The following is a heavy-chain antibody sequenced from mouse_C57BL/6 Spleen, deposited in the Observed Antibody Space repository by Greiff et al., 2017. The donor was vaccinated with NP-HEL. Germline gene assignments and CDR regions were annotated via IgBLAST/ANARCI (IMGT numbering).Heavy chain of an antibody. J-gene: IGHJ3*01. CDR1: GYTFTDYN. CDR2: INPNNGGT. D-gene: IGHD1-1*01. Sequence: EVKLVESGPELVKPGASVKMSCKASGYTFTDYNMHWVKQSHGKSLEWIGYINPNNGGTSYNQKFKGKATLTVNKSSSTAYMELRSLTSEDSAVYYCARGNLSRWFAYWGQGTLVTVSA. V-gene: IGHV1-22*01. CDR3: ARGNLSRWFAY.